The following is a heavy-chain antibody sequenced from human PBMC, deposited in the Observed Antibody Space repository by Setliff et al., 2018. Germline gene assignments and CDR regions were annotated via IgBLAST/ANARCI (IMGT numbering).Heavy chain of an antibody. CDR3: ARAASGNSKYYFDY. CDR1: GYSISSGYY. J-gene: IGHJ4*02. CDR2: MYQSGTT. Sequence: SETLSLTCTVSGYSISSGYYWGWIRQPPGKGLEWIGNMYQSGTTYYNAALRSRVTLSIDTSKNHFSLKVSSVTAADTAVYYCARAASGNSKYYFDYWGQGTLVTVSS. V-gene: IGHV4-38-2*02. D-gene: IGHD3-3*01.